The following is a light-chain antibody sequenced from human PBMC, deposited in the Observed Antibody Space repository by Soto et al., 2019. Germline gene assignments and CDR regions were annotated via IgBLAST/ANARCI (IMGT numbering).Light chain of an antibody. J-gene: IGLJ1*01. Sequence: QSVLTQPASVSGSPGQSITLSCTGTSSDVGDYNYVSWYQQHPGKAPKLMIYDVSNRPSGVSNRFSGSKSGNTASLTISGLQGEDEADYYCSSYTSSSTFYVFGTGTKVTVL. CDR3: SSYTSSSTFYV. CDR1: SSDVGDYNY. CDR2: DVS. V-gene: IGLV2-14*01.